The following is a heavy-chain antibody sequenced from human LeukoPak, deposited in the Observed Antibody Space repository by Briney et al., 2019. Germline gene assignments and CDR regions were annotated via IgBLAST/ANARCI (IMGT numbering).Heavy chain of an antibody. D-gene: IGHD3-3*01. J-gene: IGHJ6*02. CDR3: ARALPQYDFWSGYSSTYYYGMDV. CDR1: GGTFSSYA. V-gene: IGHV1-69*01. CDR2: IIPIFGTA. Sequence: SVKVSCKASGGTFSSYAISWVRQAPGQGLEWMGGIIPIFGTANYAQKFQGRVTITADESTSTAYMELSSLRSEDTAVYYCARALPQYDFWSGYSSTYYYGMDVWGQGTTVTVSS.